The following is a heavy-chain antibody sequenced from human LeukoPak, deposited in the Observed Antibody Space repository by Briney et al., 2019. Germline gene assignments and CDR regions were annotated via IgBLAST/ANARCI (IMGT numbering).Heavy chain of an antibody. J-gene: IGHJ4*02. Sequence: SETLSLTCTVSGGSISSSSYYWGWLRQPPGKGREWFGSIYYSGSTYYNPSLKSRVTISVDTSKNQFSLKLSSVTAADTAVYYCARTGRKAVAGTGLDYWGQGTLVTVSS. CDR2: IYYSGST. V-gene: IGHV4-39*01. D-gene: IGHD6-19*01. CDR1: GGSISSSSYY. CDR3: ARTGRKAVAGTGLDY.